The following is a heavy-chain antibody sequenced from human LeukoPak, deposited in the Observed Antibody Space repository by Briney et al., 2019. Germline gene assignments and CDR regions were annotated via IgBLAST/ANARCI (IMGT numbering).Heavy chain of an antibody. J-gene: IGHJ6*03. V-gene: IGHV1-8*03. CDR2: MNPNSGNT. D-gene: IGHD6-6*01. Sequence: ASVKVSCKASGYTFTSYDINWVRQATGQGLEGMGWMNPNSGNTGYAQKFQGRVTITTDESTSTAYMELSSLRSEDTAVYYCARDPVAARRQNYYYYYMDVWGKGTTVTVSS. CDR1: GYTFTSYD. CDR3: ARDPVAARRQNYYYYYMDV.